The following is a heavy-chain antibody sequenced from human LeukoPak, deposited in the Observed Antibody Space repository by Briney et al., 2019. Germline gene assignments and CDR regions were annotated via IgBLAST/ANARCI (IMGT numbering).Heavy chain of an antibody. V-gene: IGHV1-18*01. CDR3: ARLGYSGYDYPYFDY. D-gene: IGHD5-12*01. Sequence: ASVKVSCKASGYTFVDYGVSWVRQAPGQGLEWMGFISSYNGHTNYAQRFQGRVTMTTETSTTTVYMELRSLRSDDTAVYYCARLGYSGYDYPYFDYWGQGTLVTVSS. J-gene: IGHJ4*02. CDR2: ISSYNGHT. CDR1: GYTFVDYG.